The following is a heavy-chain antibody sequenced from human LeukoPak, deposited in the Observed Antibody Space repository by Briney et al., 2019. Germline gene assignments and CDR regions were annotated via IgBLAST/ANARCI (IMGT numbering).Heavy chain of an antibody. CDR3: AKDRSEWDLAFDY. CDR1: GFTFSNYG. V-gene: IGHV3-30*18. Sequence: GRSLRLSCAASGFTFSNYGMHWVRQAPGKGLEWVAVISYDGSNKYYVDSVKGRFTISRDNSKNTLYLQVNSLRAVDTAVYYCAKDRSEWDLAFDYWGQGTLVTVSS. D-gene: IGHD1-26*01. CDR2: ISYDGSNK. J-gene: IGHJ4*02.